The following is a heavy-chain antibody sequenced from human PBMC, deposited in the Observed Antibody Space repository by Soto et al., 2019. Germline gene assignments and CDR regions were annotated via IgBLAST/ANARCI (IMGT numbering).Heavy chain of an antibody. CDR3: ARASIPAAIPVFYYYGMDV. V-gene: IGHV1-69*13. D-gene: IGHD2-2*02. Sequence: SXKVSYTASGGTXTSYAIRLVRQAPGQGLEWVGGIIPIFGTANYAQKLQGRVTITADESTSTAYMELSSLSSEETAVYYCARASIPAAIPVFYYYGMDVWGQGTTVTVSS. J-gene: IGHJ6*02. CDR1: GGTXTSYA. CDR2: IIPIFGTA.